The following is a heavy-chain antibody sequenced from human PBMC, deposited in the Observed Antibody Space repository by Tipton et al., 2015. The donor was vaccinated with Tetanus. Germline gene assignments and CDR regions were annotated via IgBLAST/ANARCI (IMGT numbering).Heavy chain of an antibody. Sequence: TLSLTCTVSGDSVRSTNSYWSWVRQPPGKGLEWIGHMFDNGNTNYNPSLKSRVTISTDTSMNQFSLKLTSATAADTAVYYCARETYYFESGGYFDFFLDYWGQGTLVTVSS. CDR1: GDSVRSTNSY. CDR2: MFDNGNT. CDR3: ARETYYFESGGYFDFFLDY. J-gene: IGHJ4*02. V-gene: IGHV4-61*01. D-gene: IGHD3-22*01.